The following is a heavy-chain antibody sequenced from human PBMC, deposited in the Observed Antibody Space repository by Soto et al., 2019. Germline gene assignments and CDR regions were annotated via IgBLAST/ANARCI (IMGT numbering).Heavy chain of an antibody. CDR2: VSYDGRNK. CDR3: AKQGDYDPLFHY. CDR1: GFTFSSYG. J-gene: IGHJ4*02. Sequence: GGSLRLSCAASGFTFSSYGMHWVRQAPVKGLERVAVVSYDGRNKDYGDAVKGRFTISRDNSTNTLYLQMARIKPEDTAVYYCAKQGDYDPLFHYWGQGTLVTVSS. V-gene: IGHV3-30*18. D-gene: IGHD4-17*01.